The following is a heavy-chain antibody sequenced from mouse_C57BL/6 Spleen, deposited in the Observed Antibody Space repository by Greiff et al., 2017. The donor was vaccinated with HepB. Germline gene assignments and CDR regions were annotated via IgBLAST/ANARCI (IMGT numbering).Heavy chain of an antibody. CDR1: GFSFNTYA. D-gene: IGHD1-1*01. V-gene: IGHV10-1*01. CDR2: IRSKSNNYAT. CDR3: VREGYYGSRGAYFDY. J-gene: IGHJ2*01. Sequence: EVQLVESGGGLVQPKGSLKLSCAASGFSFNTYAMNWVRQAPGKGLEWVARIRSKSNNYATYYADSVKDRFTISRDDSESMLYLQMNNLKTEDTAMYYCVREGYYGSRGAYFDYWGQGTTLTVSS.